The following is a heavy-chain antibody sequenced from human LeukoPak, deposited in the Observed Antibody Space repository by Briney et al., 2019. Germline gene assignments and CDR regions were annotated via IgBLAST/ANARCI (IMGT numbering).Heavy chain of an antibody. J-gene: IGHJ6*02. D-gene: IGHD5-24*01. V-gene: IGHV1-18*01. Sequence: ASVKVSCKASGYTFTSYGISWVRQAPGQGLEWMGWISAYNGNTNYAQKLQGRVTMTTDTSTSTAYMELRSLRSDDTAAYYCARDPGKRATHIDRYYYGMDVWGQGTTVTVSS. CDR1: GYTFTSYG. CDR3: ARDPGKRATHIDRYYYGMDV. CDR2: ISAYNGNT.